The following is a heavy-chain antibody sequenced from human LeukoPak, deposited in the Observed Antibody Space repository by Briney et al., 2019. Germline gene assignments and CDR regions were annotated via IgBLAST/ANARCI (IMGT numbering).Heavy chain of an antibody. CDR1: GYTFTTYY. J-gene: IGHJ4*02. CDR3: ARASLIATLPAPLDY. CDR2: INPRSGST. Sequence: ASVKVSCKASGYTFTTYYMHWVRQAPGQGLEWMGIINPRSGSTDYAHNLQGRVTMTRDTSTSTVYMALSSLRSEDTAVYYCARASLIATLPAPLDYWGQGTLVTVSS. D-gene: IGHD6-6*01. V-gene: IGHV1-46*04.